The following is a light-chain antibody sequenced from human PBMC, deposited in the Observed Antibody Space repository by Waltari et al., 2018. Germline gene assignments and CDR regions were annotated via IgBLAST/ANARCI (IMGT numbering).Light chain of an antibody. CDR2: AAS. CDR1: QGIRND. J-gene: IGKJ1*01. CDR3: LQENNYPQT. V-gene: IGKV1-6*01. Sequence: AIQMTQSPSSLSASVGARVTITCRASQGIRNDLNWYQQKPGKAPKLLIYAASIFESGVPSRFSGSGSGTDFTLTISSLQPEDFATYYCLQENNYPQTFGQGTKVEIK.